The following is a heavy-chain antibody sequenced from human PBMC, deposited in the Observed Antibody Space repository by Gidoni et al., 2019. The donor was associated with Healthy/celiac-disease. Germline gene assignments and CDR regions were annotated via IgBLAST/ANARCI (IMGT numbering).Heavy chain of an antibody. CDR2: ISYDGSNK. Sequence: QVQLVESGGGVVQPGRSLRLSCAASGFTFSRYAMHWVRQAPGKGLEWGAVISYDGSNKYYADSVKGRFTISRDNSKNTLYLQMNSLRAEDTAVYYCARDHPPFGVVAYYYYYGMDVWGQGTTVTVSS. CDR3: ARDHPPFGVVAYYYYYGMDV. V-gene: IGHV3-30-3*01. J-gene: IGHJ6*02. CDR1: GFTFSRYA. D-gene: IGHD3-3*01.